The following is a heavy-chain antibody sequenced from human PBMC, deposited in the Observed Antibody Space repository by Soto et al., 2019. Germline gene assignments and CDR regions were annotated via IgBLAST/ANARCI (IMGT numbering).Heavy chain of an antibody. J-gene: IGHJ5*02. D-gene: IGHD6-13*01. Sequence: SETLSLTCTVSGGSISSSYYWGWIRQPPGKGLERIGSIYYSGSTYYNPSLKSRVTISVDTSKNQFSLRLSSVTAADMAVYYCARLKGIAAAGTEKNNWFDPWGQGTLVTVSS. CDR3: ARLKGIAAAGTEKNNWFDP. CDR1: GGSISSSYY. V-gene: IGHV4-39*01. CDR2: IYYSGST.